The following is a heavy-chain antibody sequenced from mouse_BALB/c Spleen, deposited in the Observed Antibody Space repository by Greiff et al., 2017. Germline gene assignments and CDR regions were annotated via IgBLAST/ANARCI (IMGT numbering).Heavy chain of an antibody. J-gene: IGHJ2*01. D-gene: IGHD4-1*01. CDR2: ISDGGSYT. CDR3: ARDGTGTWVFDY. CDR1: GFTFSDYY. Sequence: EVQGVESGGGLVKPGGSLKLSCAASGFTFSDYYMYWVRQTPEKRLEWVATISDGGSYTYYPDSVKGRFTISRDNAKNNLYLQMSSLKSEDTAMYYCARDGTGTWVFDYWGQGTTLTVSS. V-gene: IGHV5-4*02.